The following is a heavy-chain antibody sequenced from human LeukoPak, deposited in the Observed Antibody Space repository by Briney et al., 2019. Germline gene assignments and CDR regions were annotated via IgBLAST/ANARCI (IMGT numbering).Heavy chain of an antibody. V-gene: IGHV3-30*18. CDR3: AKDAYGVYEDYYYGMDV. CDR1: GFTFSSYD. Sequence: GGSLRLSCAASGFTFSSYDMHWVRQAPGKGLEWVSDISYDESNIYYADSVKGRFTISRDNSENTLYLQMNSLRAEDTAVYYCAKDAYGVYEDYYYGMDVGGKGTTVTVSS. D-gene: IGHD5/OR15-5a*01. CDR2: ISYDESNI. J-gene: IGHJ6*04.